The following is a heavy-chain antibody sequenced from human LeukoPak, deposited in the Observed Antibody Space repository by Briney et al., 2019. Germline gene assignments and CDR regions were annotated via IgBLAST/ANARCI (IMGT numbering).Heavy chain of an antibody. Sequence: APVKVSCKASGYTFTGYYMHWVRQAPGQGLEWMGRINPNSGGTNYAQKFQGRVTMTRDTSISTAYMELSRLRSDDTAVYYCARETYYYDSSGYQADDYWGQGTLVTVSS. V-gene: IGHV1-2*06. D-gene: IGHD3-22*01. CDR3: ARETYYYDSSGYQADDY. J-gene: IGHJ4*02. CDR1: GYTFTGYY. CDR2: INPNSGGT.